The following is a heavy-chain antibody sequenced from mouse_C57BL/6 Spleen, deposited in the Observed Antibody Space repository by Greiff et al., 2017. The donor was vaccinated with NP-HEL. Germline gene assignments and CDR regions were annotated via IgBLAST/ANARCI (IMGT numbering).Heavy chain of an antibody. Sequence: QVQLQQSGAELVKPGASVKISCKASGYAFSSYWMNWVKQRPGKGLEWIGQIYPGDGDTNYNGKFKGKATLTADKSSSTAYMQLSSLTSEDSAVYYCARSGGDIIYYDYDGGYFDYWGQGTTLTVSS. CDR2: IYPGDGDT. D-gene: IGHD2-4*01. V-gene: IGHV1-80*01. CDR3: ARSGGDIIYYDYDGGYFDY. J-gene: IGHJ2*01. CDR1: GYAFSSYW.